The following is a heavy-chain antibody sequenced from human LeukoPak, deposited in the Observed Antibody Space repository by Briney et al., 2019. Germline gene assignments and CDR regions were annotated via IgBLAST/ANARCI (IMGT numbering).Heavy chain of an antibody. CDR3: ANTPGIAAAGTGY. CDR1: GFTFSSYG. J-gene: IGHJ4*02. V-gene: IGHV3-30*02. D-gene: IGHD6-13*01. Sequence: GGSLRLSCAASGFTFSSYGMHWVRQAPGKGLEWVAFIRYDGSNKYYADSVKGRFTISRDNSKNTLYLQMNSLRAEDTAVYYCANTPGIAAAGTGYWGQGTLVTVSS. CDR2: IRYDGSNK.